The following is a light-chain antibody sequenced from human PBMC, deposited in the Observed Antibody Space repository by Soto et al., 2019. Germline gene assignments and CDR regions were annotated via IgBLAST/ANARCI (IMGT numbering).Light chain of an antibody. V-gene: IGLV3-1*01. CDR2: QDS. CDR1: KLGDTY. J-gene: IGLJ2*01. CDR3: QAWDRSTVV. Sequence: SYELTQPPSVSVSPGQTASITCSGDKLGDTYACWYQQQPGQCPVLDIYQDSKRHPGIPARFSGSNSGNTATLTIIGTQAMDDADYYCQAWDRSTVVFGGGTKLTVL.